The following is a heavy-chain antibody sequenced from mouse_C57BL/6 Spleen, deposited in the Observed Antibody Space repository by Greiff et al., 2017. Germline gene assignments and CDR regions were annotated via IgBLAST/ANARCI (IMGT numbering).Heavy chain of an antibody. D-gene: IGHD1-1*01. J-gene: IGHJ4*01. CDR3: TNYGSSYDYYAMDY. V-gene: IGHV1-5*01. CDR1: GYTFTSYW. CDR2: IYPGNSDT. Sequence: VQLQQSGTVLARPGASVKMSCKTSGYTFTSYWMHWVKQRPGQGLEWIGAIYPGNSDTSYNQKFKGKAKLTAVTSASTAYMELSSLTNEDSAVYYCTNYGSSYDYYAMDYWGQGTSVTGSS.